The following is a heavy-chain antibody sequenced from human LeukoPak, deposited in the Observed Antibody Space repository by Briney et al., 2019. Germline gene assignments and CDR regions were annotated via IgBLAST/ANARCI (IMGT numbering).Heavy chain of an antibody. J-gene: IGHJ3*02. CDR2: IYSGGST. Sequence: GGSLRLSCAASGFRFSNYWMTWVRQAPGKGLEWVSVIYSGGSTYYADSVKGRFTISRDNSKNTLYLQMNSLRAEDTAVYYCASKTSLGRWLVSFHAFDIWGQGTMVTVSS. CDR1: GFRFSNYW. D-gene: IGHD6-19*01. V-gene: IGHV3-66*01. CDR3: ASKTSLGRWLVSFHAFDI.